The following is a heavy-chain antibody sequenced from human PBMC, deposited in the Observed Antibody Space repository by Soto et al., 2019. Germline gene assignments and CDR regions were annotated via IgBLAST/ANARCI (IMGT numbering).Heavy chain of an antibody. Sequence: KPSETLSLTCAVYGGSFSGYYWSWIRQPPGKGLEWIGEINHSGSTNYNPSLKSRVTISVDTSKNQFSLKLSSVTAADTAVYYCARRSRVVAAPSQPSYYFDYWGQGTPVTVSS. CDR2: INHSGST. CDR3: ARRSRVVAAPSQPSYYFDY. J-gene: IGHJ4*02. V-gene: IGHV4-34*01. D-gene: IGHD2-15*01. CDR1: GGSFSGYY.